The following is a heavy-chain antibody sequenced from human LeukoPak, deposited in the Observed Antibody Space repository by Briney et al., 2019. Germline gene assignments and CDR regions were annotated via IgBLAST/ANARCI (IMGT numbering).Heavy chain of an antibody. D-gene: IGHD6-6*01. CDR3: ARGIAARADYYYYYYMDV. Sequence: RSSETLSLTCTVSGGSISSYYWSWIRQPPGKGLEWIGYIYYSGSTNYNPSLKSRVTISVDTSKNQFSLKLSSVTAADTAVYYCARGIAARADYYYYYYMDVWGKGTTVTVSS. CDR2: IYYSGST. CDR1: GGSISSYY. V-gene: IGHV4-59*12. J-gene: IGHJ6*03.